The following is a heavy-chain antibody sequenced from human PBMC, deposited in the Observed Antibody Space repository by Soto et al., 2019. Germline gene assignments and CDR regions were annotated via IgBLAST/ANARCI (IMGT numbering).Heavy chain of an antibody. CDR1: GFTFSSYW. CDR2: IRPDGNER. V-gene: IGHV3-7*01. D-gene: IGHD4-17*01. CDR3: ARDLYGDYDAFDI. Sequence: GGSLRLSCAGSGFTFSSYWMNWVRQAPGKGLEWVANIRPDGNERYYEESVKGRFTISRDNAKSSLFLQMNSLRAEDTAVYYCARDLYGDYDAFDIWGQGTMVTVSS. J-gene: IGHJ3*02.